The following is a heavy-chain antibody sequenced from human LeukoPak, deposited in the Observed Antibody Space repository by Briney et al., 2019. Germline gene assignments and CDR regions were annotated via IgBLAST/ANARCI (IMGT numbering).Heavy chain of an antibody. CDR2: ISYDGSNK. D-gene: IGHD3-9*01. Sequence: GGSLRLSCAASGFTFSSYAMHWVRQAPGKGLGWVAVISYDGSNKYYADSVKGRFTISRDNSKNTLYLQMNSLRAEDTAVYYCARFPDFDWLFFDYWGQGTLVTVSS. J-gene: IGHJ4*02. CDR1: GFTFSSYA. CDR3: ARFPDFDWLFFDY. V-gene: IGHV3-30*04.